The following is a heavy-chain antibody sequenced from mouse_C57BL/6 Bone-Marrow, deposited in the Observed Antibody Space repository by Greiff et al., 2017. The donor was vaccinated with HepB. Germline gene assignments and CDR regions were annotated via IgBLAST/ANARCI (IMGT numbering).Heavy chain of an antibody. J-gene: IGHJ4*01. Sequence: QVQLKESGAELARPGASVKLSCKASGYTFTSYGISWVKQRTGQGLEWIGEIYPRSGNTYYNEKFKGKATLTADKSSSTAYMELRSLTSEDSAVYFCARSTTVPVAMDYWGQGTSVTVSS. V-gene: IGHV1-81*01. CDR2: IYPRSGNT. CDR1: GYTFTSYG. CDR3: ARSTTVPVAMDY. D-gene: IGHD1-1*01.